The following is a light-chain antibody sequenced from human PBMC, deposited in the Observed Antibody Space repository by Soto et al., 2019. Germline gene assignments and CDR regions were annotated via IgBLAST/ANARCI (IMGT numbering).Light chain of an antibody. CDR2: GAN. V-gene: IGKV3-20*01. CDR3: QQHGTSPLT. CDR1: QSVSSSY. Sequence: ESVLTQSPGTLSLSPGERATLSCRASQSVSSSYLAWYQQKPGQAPRLLIYGANYRATGISDRFSGGGSGTDCPLSISRLESDDFAVYYCQQHGTSPLTFGGGTKGEMK. J-gene: IGKJ4*01.